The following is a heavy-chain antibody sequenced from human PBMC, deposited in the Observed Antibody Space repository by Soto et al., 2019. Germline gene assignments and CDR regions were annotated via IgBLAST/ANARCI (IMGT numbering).Heavy chain of an antibody. D-gene: IGHD2-2*01. CDR1: GGSISSSSYY. CDR3: ARHYAVGHDIVVVPAAFNWFDP. V-gene: IGHV4-61*05. J-gene: IGHJ5*02. Sequence: PSETLSLTCTVSGGSISSSSYYWSWIRQPPGKGLEWIGYIYYSGSTNYNPSLKSRVTISVDTSKNQFSLKLSSVTAADTAVYYCARHYAVGHDIVVVPAAFNWFDPWGQGTLVTVSS. CDR2: IYYSGST.